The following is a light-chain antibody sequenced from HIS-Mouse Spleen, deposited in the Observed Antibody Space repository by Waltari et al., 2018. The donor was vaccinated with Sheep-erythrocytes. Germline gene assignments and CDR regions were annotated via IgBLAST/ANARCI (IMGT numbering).Light chain of an antibody. V-gene: IGLV1-36*01. CDR2: YDD. J-gene: IGLJ2*01. CDR1: SSNTGHNA. Sequence: QSVLTQPPSVSEAPRQRVTIPCSVSSSNTGHNAVHWYQQLPGKAPKLLIYYDDLLPSGVSDRFSGSKSGTSASLAISGLQSEDEADYYCAAWDDSLNGVVFGGGTKLTVL. CDR3: AAWDDSLNGVV.